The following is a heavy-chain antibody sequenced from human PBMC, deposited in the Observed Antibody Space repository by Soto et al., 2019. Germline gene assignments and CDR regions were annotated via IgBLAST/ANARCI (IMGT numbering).Heavy chain of an antibody. Sequence: QVQLQESGPGLVKPSETLALTCTVSGCSVSSGSYYWSWIRQPQGKGLEWIGYIYYSGSTNYNPSLKSRVTRSVAPSTSQFSLKLSSVPAADTAVYYCARNQNLELSPGFDYWGQGTLVTVSS. CDR2: IYYSGST. D-gene: IGHD1-7*01. CDR1: GCSVSSGSYY. V-gene: IGHV4-61*01. J-gene: IGHJ4*02. CDR3: ARNQNLELSPGFDY.